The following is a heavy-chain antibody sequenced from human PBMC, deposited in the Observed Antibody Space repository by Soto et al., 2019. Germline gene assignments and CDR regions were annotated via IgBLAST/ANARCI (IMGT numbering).Heavy chain of an antibody. Sequence: SETLTLTCTVSGSSIRSSAYYWGWIRQPPGKGLEWIGYMYHSGSTYYNPSLKSRVTISIDRSKNQFSLKLSSVTAADTAVYYCARVPDYWGQGILVTVSS. CDR3: ARVPDY. J-gene: IGHJ4*02. V-gene: IGHV4-30-2*01. CDR2: MYHSGST. CDR1: GSSIRSSAYY.